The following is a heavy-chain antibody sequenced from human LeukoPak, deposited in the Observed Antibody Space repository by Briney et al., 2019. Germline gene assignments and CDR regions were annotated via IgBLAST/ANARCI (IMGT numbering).Heavy chain of an antibody. CDR2: TYYRSKWYN. J-gene: IGHJ4*02. D-gene: IGHD2-15*01. CDR1: GDSVSSNSDA. V-gene: IGHV6-1*01. CDR3: ARGEYCSGGSCYSALDY. Sequence: SQTLSLTCAISGDSVSSNSDAWNWIRQSPSRGLEWLGRTYYRSKWYNDYAVSVKSRITINPDTSKDQFSLQLNSVTPEDTAVYYCARGEYCSGGSCYSALDYWGQGTLVTVSS.